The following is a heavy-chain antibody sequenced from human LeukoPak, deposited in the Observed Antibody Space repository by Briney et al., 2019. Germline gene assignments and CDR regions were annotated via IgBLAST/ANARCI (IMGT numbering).Heavy chain of an antibody. CDR1: GDSISSYY. J-gene: IGHJ2*01. Sequence: SETLSLTCTVSGDSISSYYWSWIRQPPGKGLEWIGYIYYSGNTNYNPSLKSRVTMSVDTSKNQFSLNLSSVTAADTAVYYCARVGNYYFDLWGRGTLVTVSS. CDR3: ARVGNYYFDL. CDR2: IYYSGNT. V-gene: IGHV4-59*01. D-gene: IGHD1-1*01.